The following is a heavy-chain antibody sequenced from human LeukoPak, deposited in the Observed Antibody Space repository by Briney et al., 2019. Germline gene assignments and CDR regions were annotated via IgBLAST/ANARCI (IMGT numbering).Heavy chain of an antibody. CDR2: INHSGST. J-gene: IGHJ5*02. CDR1: GGSFSGYY. V-gene: IGHV4-34*01. Sequence: PSETLSLTCAVYGGSFSGYYWSWIRQPPGKGLEWIGEINHSGSTNYNPSLKSRVTISVDTSKNQFSLKLSSVTAADTAVYYCARGRPRGYNWFDPWGQGTLVTVSS. CDR3: ARGRPRGYNWFDP.